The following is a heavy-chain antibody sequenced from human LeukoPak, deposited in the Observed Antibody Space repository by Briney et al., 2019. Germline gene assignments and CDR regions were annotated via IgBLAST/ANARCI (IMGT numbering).Heavy chain of an antibody. CDR2: ISSDGRDK. V-gene: IGHV3-30*04. CDR1: GFPFRSYA. Sequence: GGSLRLSCTASGFPFRSYAMHWVRQAPGKGLEWVAVISSDGRDKYHADSVKGRFTISRDNSKNTLYLQMNSLRTEDTAVYHCAKDGDIGAAGYYFDYWGQGTLVTVSS. J-gene: IGHJ4*02. CDR3: AKDGDIGAAGYYFDY. D-gene: IGHD6-13*01.